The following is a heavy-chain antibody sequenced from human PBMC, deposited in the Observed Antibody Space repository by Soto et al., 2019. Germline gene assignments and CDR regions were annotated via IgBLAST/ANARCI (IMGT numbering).Heavy chain of an antibody. CDR3: ASDIVVVPAAIKGDDAFDI. CDR2: IYYSGST. D-gene: IGHD2-2*02. Sequence: QLQLQESGPGLVKPSETLSLTCTVSGGSISSSSYYWGWIRQPPGKGLEWIGSIYYSGSTYYNPYLKSRVTLSVDTSKNQFSLKLSSVTAADTAVYYCASDIVVVPAAIKGDDAFDIWGQGTMVTVSS. CDR1: GGSISSSSYY. V-gene: IGHV4-39*01. J-gene: IGHJ3*02.